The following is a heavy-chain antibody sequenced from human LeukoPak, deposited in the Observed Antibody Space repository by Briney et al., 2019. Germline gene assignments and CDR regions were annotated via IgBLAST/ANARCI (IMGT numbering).Heavy chain of an antibody. CDR3: ARAADESSGSDWGNYFDY. CDR1: GYIFTNYG. J-gene: IGHJ4*02. Sequence: GASVKVSCKASGYIFTNYGISWVRQAPGQGPEWMGWISVYNGKRNFAQKFQGRVTKTTDTSTNTANMELRSLRVDDTAVYYCARAADESSGSDWGNYFDYWGQGTLVTVSS. V-gene: IGHV1-18*01. CDR2: ISVYNGKR. D-gene: IGHD5-12*01.